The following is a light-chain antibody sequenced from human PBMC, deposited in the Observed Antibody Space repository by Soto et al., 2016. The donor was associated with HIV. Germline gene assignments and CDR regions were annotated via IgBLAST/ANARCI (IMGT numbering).Light chain of an antibody. J-gene: IGLJ2*01. CDR1: VLAKIY. CDR2: KDN. Sequence: SYELTQPSSVSVSPGQTARITCSGDVLAKIYARWFQQKPGQAPILVIYKDNERPSGIPERFSGSSSGTTVTLTIGGAQVEDEADYYCYTATDSNVLFGGGTKLTVL. CDR3: YTATDSNVL. V-gene: IGLV3-27*01.